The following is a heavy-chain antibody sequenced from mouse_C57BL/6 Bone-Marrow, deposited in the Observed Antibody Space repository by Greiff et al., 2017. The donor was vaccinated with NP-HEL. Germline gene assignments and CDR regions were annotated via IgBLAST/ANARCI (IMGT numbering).Heavy chain of an antibody. CDR1: GFTFSSYG. D-gene: IGHD1-3*01. J-gene: IGHJ3*01. V-gene: IGHV5-6*01. CDR2: ISSGGSYT. CDR3: IKGAWFAY. Sequence: EVQGVESGGDLVKPGGSLKLSCAASGFTFSSYGMSWVRQTPDKRLEWVATISSGGSYTYYPDSVKGRFTISRDNAKNTLYLQMSSLKSEDTAMYYCIKGAWFAYWGQVTLVTVSA.